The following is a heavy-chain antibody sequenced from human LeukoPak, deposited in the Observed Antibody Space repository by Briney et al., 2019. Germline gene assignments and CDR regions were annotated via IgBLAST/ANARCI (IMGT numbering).Heavy chain of an antibody. J-gene: IGHJ4*02. CDR3: AKDLGSVVTPPSLDY. CDR2: ASGSGGST. CDR1: GFTFSSYT. V-gene: IGHV3-23*01. Sequence: GGSLRLSCAASGFTFSSYTMSWVRQAPGKGLEWVSSASGSGGSTYYADSVKGRFTISRDNSKNTLYLQMNSLRAEDTAVYYCAKDLGSVVTPPSLDYWGQGTLVTVSS. D-gene: IGHD4-23*01.